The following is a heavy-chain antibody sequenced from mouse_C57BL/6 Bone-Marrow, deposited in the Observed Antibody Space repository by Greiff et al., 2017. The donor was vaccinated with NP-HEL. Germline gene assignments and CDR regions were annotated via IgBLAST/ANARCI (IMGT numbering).Heavy chain of an antibody. D-gene: IGHD3-3*01. J-gene: IGHJ2*01. CDR3: ARSGLGFDY. Sequence: QVQLQQSGPELVKPGASVKISCKASGYAFSSSWMNWVKQRPGKGLEWIGRSYPGDGDTNYNGKFKGKATLTADKTSSTAYMQLSSLTSEDSAVYFCARSGLGFDYWGQGTTLTVSS. CDR1: GYAFSSSW. CDR2: SYPGDGDT. V-gene: IGHV1-82*01.